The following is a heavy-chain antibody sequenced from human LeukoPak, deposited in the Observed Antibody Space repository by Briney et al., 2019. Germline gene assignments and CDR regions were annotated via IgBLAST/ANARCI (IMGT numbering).Heavy chain of an antibody. CDR2: IYAGGST. D-gene: IGHD5-18*01. J-gene: IGHJ4*02. V-gene: IGHV3-66*01. Sequence: GGSLRLSCAASGFTVSNTYMSWVRQAPGKGLEWVSVIYAGGSTYYADSVKGRFTISRDNAKNTLYLQMNSLRAEDTAVYYCARRLSTAMALNDWGQGTLATVSS. CDR1: GFTVSNTY. CDR3: ARRLSTAMALND.